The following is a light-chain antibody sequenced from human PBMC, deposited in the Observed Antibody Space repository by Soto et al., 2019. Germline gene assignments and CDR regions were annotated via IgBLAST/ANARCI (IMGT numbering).Light chain of an antibody. J-gene: IGLJ2*01. CDR2: DVA. Sequence: QSVLTQPVSVSGSPGQSITIPCTGTSSDIGAYDSVSWYQQSPGTATQLIIYDVANRPSVVSDRLSGSKSGNTASLIISGLQAEDEADYYCRSYTTFSTLLLGGGTKLTVL. V-gene: IGLV2-14*01. CDR3: RSYTTFSTLL. CDR1: SSDIGAYDS.